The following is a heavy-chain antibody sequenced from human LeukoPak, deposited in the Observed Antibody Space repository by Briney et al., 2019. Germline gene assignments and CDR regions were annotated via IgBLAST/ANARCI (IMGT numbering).Heavy chain of an antibody. V-gene: IGHV4-34*01. D-gene: IGHD2-2*01. CDR1: GGSFSGYY. CDR2: INHSGST. CDR3: ARHRNVPTVVVPAAIGLDP. Sequence: ASETLSLTCAVYGGSFSGYYWSWIRQSPGKGLEWIGEINHSGSTNYNPSLKSRVTISVDTSKNQFSLKLSSVTAADTAVYYCARHRNVPTVVVPAAIGLDPWGQGTLVTVSS. J-gene: IGHJ5*02.